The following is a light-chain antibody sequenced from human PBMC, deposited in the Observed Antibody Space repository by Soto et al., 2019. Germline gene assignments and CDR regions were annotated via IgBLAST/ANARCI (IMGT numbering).Light chain of an antibody. J-gene: IGKJ4*01. CDR2: GAT. Sequence: DIQRTQSPPSLSASVGDRVTIICRASEGINIYLAWFQQKPGKAPKSLIYGATSLQRGVPSRFSGSGGDTDFTLTISSLQPEDVAAYYCQKYNSAPLTFGGGTKVDIK. CDR1: EGINIY. V-gene: IGKV1-16*01. CDR3: QKYNSAPLT.